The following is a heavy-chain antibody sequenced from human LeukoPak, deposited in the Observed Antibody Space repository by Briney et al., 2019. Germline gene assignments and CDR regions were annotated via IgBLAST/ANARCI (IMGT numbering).Heavy chain of an antibody. CDR1: GNSFGDYY. D-gene: IGHD3-10*01. Sequence: SETLSLTCTVSGNSFGDYYWSWIRQPAGKGLEWIGRIYTSGSTTYNPSLKSRVTMSVDTSKSQFSLNLMSVTAADTAVYYCARRGRNMVRGVIGAFDIWGQGTMVTVSS. V-gene: IGHV4-4*07. CDR2: IYTSGST. J-gene: IGHJ3*02. CDR3: ARRGRNMVRGVIGAFDI.